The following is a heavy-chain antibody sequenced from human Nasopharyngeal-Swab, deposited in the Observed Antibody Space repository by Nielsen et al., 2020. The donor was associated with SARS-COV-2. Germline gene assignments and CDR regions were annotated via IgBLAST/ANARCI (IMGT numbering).Heavy chain of an antibody. CDR3: AKSRGKYSPLSRYFDL. V-gene: IGHV3-43*02. CDR1: GFTFDDFA. D-gene: IGHD6-6*01. J-gene: IGHJ2*01. Sequence: GESLKISCAASGFTFDDFAVNWARQAPGKGLEWVSLIGGTGDETKYADSVRGRFTVSRDNSKNSLYLQMNSLRTEDTALYYCAKSRGKYSPLSRYFDLWGRGTLVTVSS. CDR2: IGGTGDET.